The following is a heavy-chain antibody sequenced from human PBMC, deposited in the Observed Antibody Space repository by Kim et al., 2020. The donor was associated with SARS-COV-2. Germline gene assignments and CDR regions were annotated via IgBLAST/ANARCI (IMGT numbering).Heavy chain of an antibody. CDR1: GFIFSNYW. D-gene: IGHD6-19*01. J-gene: IGHJ6*02. V-gene: IGHV3-7*03. CDR2: IKQDGSEK. CDR3: ARPQGWLADYYSYGMDI. Sequence: GGSLRISCAASGFIFSNYWMNWVRQAPGKGLEWVANIKQDGSEKYYVDSVKGRFTISRDNAKNSLYLQMNSLRAEDTAVYYCARPQGWLADYYSYGMDIWGQGTTVTVSS.